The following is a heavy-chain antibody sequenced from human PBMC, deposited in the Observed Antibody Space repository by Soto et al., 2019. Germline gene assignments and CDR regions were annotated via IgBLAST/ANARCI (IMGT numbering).Heavy chain of an antibody. D-gene: IGHD3-16*01. CDR2: IKQDGSEK. CDR3: ARDLGLALPSVYYYGMDV. CDR1: GFTFSSYW. Sequence: EVQLVESGGGLVQPGGSLRLSCAASGFTFSSYWMSWVRQAPGKGLEWVANIKQDGSEKYYVDSVKGRFTISRDNAKNSLYLQMNSLRAEDTAVYYCARDLGLALPSVYYYGMDVWGQGTTVTVSS. V-gene: IGHV3-7*03. J-gene: IGHJ6*02.